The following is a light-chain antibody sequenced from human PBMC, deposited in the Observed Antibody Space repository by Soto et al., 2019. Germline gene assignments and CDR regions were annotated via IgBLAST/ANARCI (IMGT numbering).Light chain of an antibody. V-gene: IGLV1-44*01. CDR3: AAWDDSLNGHVV. CDR2: NNN. Sequence: QSVLTQPPSTSGTPGQRVSISCSGSNSNIGTNTVNWYQQLPRTAPKLLIYNNNQRPSGVPDRFSGSKSGTSAFLAISGLQSEDEADYYCAAWDDSLNGHVVFGGGTKLTVL. J-gene: IGLJ2*01. CDR1: NSNIGTNT.